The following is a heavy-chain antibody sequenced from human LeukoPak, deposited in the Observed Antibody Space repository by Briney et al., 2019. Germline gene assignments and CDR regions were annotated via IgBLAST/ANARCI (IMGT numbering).Heavy chain of an antibody. D-gene: IGHD3-22*01. CDR1: GGTFTNYA. V-gene: IGHV1-69*04. J-gene: IGHJ4*02. CDR2: IIPILDVT. Sequence: SVKVSCKASGGTFTNYAINWVRQAPGQGLEWVGRIIPILDVTNYAQKFQGRVTITADQSTSTAYMELSSLRSEDTAVYYCASGPGVYDSSGLFDYWGQGTLVTVSS. CDR3: ASGPGVYDSSGLFDY.